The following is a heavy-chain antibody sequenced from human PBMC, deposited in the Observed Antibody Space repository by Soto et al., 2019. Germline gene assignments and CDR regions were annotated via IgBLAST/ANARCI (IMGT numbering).Heavy chain of an antibody. CDR2: VWYDGSNK. V-gene: IGHV3-33*01. J-gene: IGHJ4*02. Sequence: GGSLRLSCAASGFSFSDYGMHWVRQAPGKGPEWVAVVWYDGSNKYYADSVKGRFTISRDNSKNTIYLQMNSLSVEDTAVYYCGRDPGYNRGLGAAGGVRFQAVDFWGQGTLVTVSS. CDR1: GFSFSDYG. CDR3: GRDPGYNRGLGAAGGVRFQAVDF. D-gene: IGHD6-19*01.